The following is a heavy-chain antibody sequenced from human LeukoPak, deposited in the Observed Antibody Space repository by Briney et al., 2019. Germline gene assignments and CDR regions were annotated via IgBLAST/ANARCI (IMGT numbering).Heavy chain of an antibody. V-gene: IGHV4-59*08. D-gene: IGHD5-18*01. Sequence: SETLSLTCTVSGSSISTYYWSWIRQPPGKGLEWIGYIYHSGSTNYNPSLKSRVTISLDTSKNQFSLKLSSVTAADTAVYYCARWEGYSCGFMYWGQGTLVTVSS. CDR1: GSSISTYY. CDR3: ARWEGYSCGFMY. J-gene: IGHJ4*02. CDR2: IYHSGST.